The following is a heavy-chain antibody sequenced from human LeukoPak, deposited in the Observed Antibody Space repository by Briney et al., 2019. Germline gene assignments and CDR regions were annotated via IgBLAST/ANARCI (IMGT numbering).Heavy chain of an antibody. CDR2: IYGGTGS. J-gene: IGHJ4*02. CDR3: ARDQKGPAY. Sequence: GGSLRLSCAASGFTVSGNYMSWVRQAPGKGLEWISVIYGGTGSYYADSVRGRFIISRDDSKNTPHLQMNSLRVDDTAVYYCARDQKGPAYWGQGTLVTVSS. V-gene: IGHV3-53*01. CDR1: GFTVSGNY.